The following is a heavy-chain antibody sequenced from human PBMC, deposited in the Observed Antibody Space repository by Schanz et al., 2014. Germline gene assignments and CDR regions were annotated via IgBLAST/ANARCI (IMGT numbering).Heavy chain of an antibody. CDR2: VSASGGGP. CDR1: GFTFRSYA. Sequence: EVQLVESGGGLVKPGGSLRLSCIGSGFTFRSYALGWVRQAPGKGLEWVSLVSASGGGPFYADSVKGRFTISRDNAKNSLYLQMNSLRAEDTAVYYCVPMSIAAQWGQGTLVTVSS. CDR3: VPMSIAAQ. V-gene: IGHV3-23*04. D-gene: IGHD6-6*01. J-gene: IGHJ4*02.